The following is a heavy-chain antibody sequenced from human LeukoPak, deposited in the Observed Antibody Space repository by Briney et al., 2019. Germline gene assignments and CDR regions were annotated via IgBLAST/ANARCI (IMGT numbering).Heavy chain of an antibody. CDR3: ARSGPYDFWSGYYYYMDV. D-gene: IGHD3-3*01. Sequence: ASVTVSCKASGYTFTGYYMHWVRQAPGQGLEWMGWINPNSGGTNYAQKFQGRVTMTRDTSISTAYMELSRLRSDDTAVYYCARSGPYDFWSGYYYYMDVWGKGTTVTVSS. J-gene: IGHJ6*03. V-gene: IGHV1-2*02. CDR2: INPNSGGT. CDR1: GYTFTGYY.